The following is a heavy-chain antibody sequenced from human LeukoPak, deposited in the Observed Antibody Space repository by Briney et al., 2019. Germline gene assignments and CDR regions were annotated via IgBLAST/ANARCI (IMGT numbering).Heavy chain of an antibody. Sequence: SGPTLVKPTQTLALTCTFSGFSLSTSGVGVGWIRQPPGKALEWLALIYWDDDKRYSPSLKSRLTITKDTSKNQVVLTMTNMEPVDTATYYCAHVTRGEVVPNFDYWGQGTLVTVSS. CDR1: GFSLSTSGVG. CDR2: IYWDDDK. CDR3: AHVTRGEVVPNFDY. D-gene: IGHD2-15*01. J-gene: IGHJ4*02. V-gene: IGHV2-5*02.